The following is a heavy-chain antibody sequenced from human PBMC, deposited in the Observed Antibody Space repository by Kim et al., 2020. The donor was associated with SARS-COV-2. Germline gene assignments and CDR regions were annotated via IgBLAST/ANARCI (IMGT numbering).Heavy chain of an antibody. D-gene: IGHD3-3*01. J-gene: IGHJ2*01. CDR2: IYYSGST. CDR3: ARRAGGFLEWLTNWYFDH. CDR1: GGSISSGGYY. Sequence: SETLSLTCTVSGGSISSGGYYWSWIRQHPGKGLEWIGYIYYSGSTYYNPSLKSRVTISVDTSKNQFSLKLSSVTAADTAVYYCARRAGGFLEWLTNWYFDHWGRGTLVTVSS. V-gene: IGHV4-31*03.